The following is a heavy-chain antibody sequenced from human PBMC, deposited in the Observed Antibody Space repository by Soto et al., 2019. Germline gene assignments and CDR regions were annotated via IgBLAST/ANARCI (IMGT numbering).Heavy chain of an antibody. CDR1: GGSLTSGGYY. J-gene: IGHJ4*02. CDR3: ARGAPRGRGVPNYFHF. Sequence: SETLSLTCSVSGGSLTSGGYYWSWVRQHPGQELQWVGCIHYNGDTYYNPSLRSRTSISMDTSENRFSLMLYSVTAADTGVYSWARGAPRGRGVPNYFHFWGPGTLVTVSS. CDR2: IHYNGDT. D-gene: IGHD3-10*01. V-gene: IGHV4-31*02.